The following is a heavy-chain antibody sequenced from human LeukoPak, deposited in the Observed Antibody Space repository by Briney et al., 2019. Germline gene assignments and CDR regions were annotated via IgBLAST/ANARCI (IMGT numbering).Heavy chain of an antibody. CDR2: IYYSGPT. CDR3: ASVGKLGYYFDF. J-gene: IGHJ4*02. Sequence: SETLSLTCNVSGGSISSRRYYWGWIRQSPGKGLEWIGDIYYSGPTYNKNPSLESRVTISIDTSKSQFSLKLSSVSAADTAIYYCASVGKLGYYFDFWGQGTLVTVSS. CDR1: GGSISSRRYY. V-gene: IGHV4-39*01. D-gene: IGHD7-27*01.